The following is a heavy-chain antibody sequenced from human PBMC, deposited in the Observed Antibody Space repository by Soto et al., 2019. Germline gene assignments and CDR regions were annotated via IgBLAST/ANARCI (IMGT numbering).Heavy chain of an antibody. J-gene: IGHJ6*02. CDR1: GFSLITTGSG. V-gene: IGHV2-5*04. CDR3: VPLMSAVTTFGMDV. Sequence: QITLKESGPTLVEPTQTLTLTCTFSGFSLITTGSGVAWIRQPPGKALEWLALIYWDDDKRYSPSLKSRLTIPQDTSNNQVVLAMTNMDPVDTGTYFCVPLMSAVTTFGMDVWGQGTAVTVSS. CDR2: IYWDDDK. D-gene: IGHD4-17*01.